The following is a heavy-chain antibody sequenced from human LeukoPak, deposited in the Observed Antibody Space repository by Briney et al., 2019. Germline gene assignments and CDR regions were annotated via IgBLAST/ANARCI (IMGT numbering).Heavy chain of an antibody. D-gene: IGHD3-22*01. CDR2: IYPGDSDT. Sequence: GGSLEISRKGSGYSFTSYWIGWVRQMPGKGLEWMGIIYPGDSDTRYSPSFQGQVTISADKSISTAYLEWSSLKASDTAMYYCARLYDSSGHMGDYWGQGTLVTVSS. CDR1: GYSFTSYW. J-gene: IGHJ4*02. CDR3: ARLYDSSGHMGDY. V-gene: IGHV5-51*01.